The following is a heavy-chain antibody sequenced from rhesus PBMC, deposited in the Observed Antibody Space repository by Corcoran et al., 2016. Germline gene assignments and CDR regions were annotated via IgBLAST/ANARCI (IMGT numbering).Heavy chain of an antibody. CDR2: IYCSGSST. Sequence: VQLQESGPGLVKPLETLSLTCTVSGGSISSNYRSWIRQPPGNGLEWVGYIYCSGSSTNYTPSLKSRVTLSVDSSKNQFSLNLNSVTAADTTVYYCARDIRRIAAFDCWGQGVLVTVSS. CDR1: GGSISSNY. V-gene: IGHV4S11*01. D-gene: IGHD6-13*01. J-gene: IGHJ4*01. CDR3: ARDIRRIAAFDC.